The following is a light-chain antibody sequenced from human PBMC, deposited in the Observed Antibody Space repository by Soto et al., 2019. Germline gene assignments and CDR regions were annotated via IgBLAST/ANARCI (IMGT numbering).Light chain of an antibody. V-gene: IGLV1-47*02. CDR3: ASWDASLTAVF. CDR2: NDV. J-gene: IGLJ2*01. CDR1: SSNIGNQY. Sequence: QSVLTQPPSASGTPGQRVTISCSGSSSNIGNQYVYWYQQLPGTAPKLLLYNDVHRPSGVPDRFSGSKSGTSASLAISGLRSEYEADYYCASWDASLTAVFFGGGTKLTVL.